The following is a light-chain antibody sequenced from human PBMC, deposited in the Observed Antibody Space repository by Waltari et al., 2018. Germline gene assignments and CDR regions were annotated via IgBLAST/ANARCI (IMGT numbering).Light chain of an antibody. CDR1: DRAVGAYDF. Sequence: QSALTQPASVSGSPGQSITISCPGTDRAVGAYDFVSWYQQPPGKAPHLIIYEVSNRPSGISNRFSASKSGNTASLTISGLQAEDEADYYCSSYTTSSAPGVFGTGTRVTVL. J-gene: IGLJ1*01. CDR2: EVS. CDR3: SSYTTSSAPGV. V-gene: IGLV2-14*01.